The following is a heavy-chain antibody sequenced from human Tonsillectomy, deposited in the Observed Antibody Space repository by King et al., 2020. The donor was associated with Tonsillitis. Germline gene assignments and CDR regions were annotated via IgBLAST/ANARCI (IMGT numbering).Heavy chain of an antibody. V-gene: IGHV3-15*01. CDR3: TTERAYYYDSSGYPDY. D-gene: IGHD3-22*01. CDR1: GFTFSNAW. Sequence: VQLVESGGGLVKPGGSLRLSCAASGFTFSNAWMSWVRQAPGKGLKWVGRIKSKTDGGRTDYAAPVKGRFTISRDDSKNTLYLQMNSLKTEDTAVYYCTTERAYYYDSSGYPDYWGQGTLVTVSS. J-gene: IGHJ4*02. CDR2: IKSKTDGGRT.